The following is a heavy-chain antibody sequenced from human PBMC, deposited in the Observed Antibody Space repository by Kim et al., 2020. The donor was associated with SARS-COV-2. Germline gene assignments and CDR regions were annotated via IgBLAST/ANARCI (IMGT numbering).Heavy chain of an antibody. J-gene: IGHJ4*02. D-gene: IGHD5-18*01. Sequence: SVKVSCKASGFTFTSSAVQWVRQARGQRLEWIGWIVVGSGNTNYAQKFQERVTITRDMSTSTAYMELSSLRSEDTAVYYCAAGEYSYGYLGPSCSFDYWGQGTLVTVSS. CDR2: IVVGSGNT. V-gene: IGHV1-58*01. CDR1: GFTFTSSA. CDR3: AAGEYSYGYLGPSCSFDY.